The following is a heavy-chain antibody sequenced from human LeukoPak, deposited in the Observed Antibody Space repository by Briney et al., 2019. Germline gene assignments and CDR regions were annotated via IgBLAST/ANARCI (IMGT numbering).Heavy chain of an antibody. CDR3: ARATPDISTYYFDY. Sequence: SETLSLTCAVYGGSFSGYYWSWIRQPPGKGLEWVGEINHNGSTNYNPSLKSRVTISVDTSKNQFSLKLSSVTAADTAVYYCARATPDISTYYFDYWGQGTLVTVSS. CDR2: INHNGST. J-gene: IGHJ4*02. CDR1: GGSFSGYY. D-gene: IGHD2-2*01. V-gene: IGHV4-34*01.